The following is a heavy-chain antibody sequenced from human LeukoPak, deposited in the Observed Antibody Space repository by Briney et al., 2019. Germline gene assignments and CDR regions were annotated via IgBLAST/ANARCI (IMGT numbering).Heavy chain of an antibody. D-gene: IGHD3-3*01. CDR3: ARGPNYDFWSGYYTGLVFWFDP. CDR1: GGSISSYY. CDR2: IYYSGST. V-gene: IGHV4-59*01. J-gene: IGHJ5*02. Sequence: SETLSLTCTVSGGSISSYYWSWIRQPPGKGLEWIGYIYYSGSTNYNPSLKSRVTISVDTSKNQFSLKLSSVTAADTAVYYCARGPNYDFWSGYYTGLVFWFDPWGQGTLVTVSS.